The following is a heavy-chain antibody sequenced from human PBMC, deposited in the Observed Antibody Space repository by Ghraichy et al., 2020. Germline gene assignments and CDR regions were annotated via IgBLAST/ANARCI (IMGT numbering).Heavy chain of an antibody. CDR1: GFTFSSDA. Sequence: ETLSLTCVASGFTFSSDAMSWVRQAPGKGLEWVSGISGSGRNTYYADSVKGRFTISRDNSKNTLYLQMNRLRAEDTAVYYCARKGTPGYYFYAMDVWGQGTTVTVSS. D-gene: IGHD1-1*01. V-gene: IGHV3-23*01. CDR3: ARKGTPGYYFYAMDV. J-gene: IGHJ6*02. CDR2: ISGSGRNT.